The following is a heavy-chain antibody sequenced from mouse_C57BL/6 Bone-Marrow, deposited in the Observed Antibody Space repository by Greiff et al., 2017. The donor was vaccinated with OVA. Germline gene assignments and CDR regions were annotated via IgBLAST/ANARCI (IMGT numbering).Heavy chain of an antibody. V-gene: IGHV1-81*01. Sequence: VQLQQSGAELARPGASVKLSCKASGYTFTSYGISWVKQRTGQGLEWIGEIYPRSGNTYYNEKFKGKATLTADKSSSTAYMELRSLTSEDSAVYVCARGDYGSSYPSWFAYWGQGTLVTVSA. CDR2: IYPRSGNT. CDR3: ARGDYGSSYPSWFAY. J-gene: IGHJ3*01. CDR1: GYTFTSYG. D-gene: IGHD1-1*01.